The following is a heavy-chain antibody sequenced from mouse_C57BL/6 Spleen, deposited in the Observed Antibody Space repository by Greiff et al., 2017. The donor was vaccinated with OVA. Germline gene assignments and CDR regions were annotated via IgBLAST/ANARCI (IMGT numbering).Heavy chain of an antibody. D-gene: IGHD1-1*01. Sequence: EVQLQQSGPELVKPGASVKISCKASGYSFTDYNMNWVKQSNGKSLEWIGVINPNYGTTSYNQKFKGKATLTVDQSSSTAYMQLNSLPSEYSAVYSCARSPYYGSSPAWFAYWGQGTLVTVSA. J-gene: IGHJ3*01. V-gene: IGHV1-39*01. CDR3: ARSPYYGSSPAWFAY. CDR2: INPNYGTT. CDR1: GYSFTDYN.